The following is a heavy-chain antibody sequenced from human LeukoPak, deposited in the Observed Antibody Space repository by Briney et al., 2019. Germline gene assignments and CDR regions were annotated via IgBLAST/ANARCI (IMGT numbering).Heavy chain of an antibody. CDR1: GYSISSGYY. Sequence: SETLSLTCSVSGYSISSGYYWGWIRQPPGKGLEWIGSIYHSGSTYYNPSLKSRVTISVDTSKNQFSLKLSSVTAADTAVYYCARPHYDFWSGYSNNWFDPWGQGTLVTVSS. CDR3: ARPHYDFWSGYSNNWFDP. V-gene: IGHV4-38-2*02. J-gene: IGHJ5*02. CDR2: IYHSGST. D-gene: IGHD3-3*01.